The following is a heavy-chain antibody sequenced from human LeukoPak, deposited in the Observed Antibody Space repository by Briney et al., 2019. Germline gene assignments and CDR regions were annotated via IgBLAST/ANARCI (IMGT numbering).Heavy chain of an antibody. CDR2: IIPIFGTA. CDR3: ARVRHRYCSSTSCYHWFDP. D-gene: IGHD2-2*01. CDR1: GGTFSSYA. J-gene: IGHJ5*02. Sequence: ASVKVSCKASGGTFSSYAISWVRQAPGQGLEWMGGIIPIFGTANYAQKFQGRVTMTRNTSISTAYMELSSLKSEDTAVYYCARVRHRYCSSTSCYHWFDPWGQGTLVTVSS. V-gene: IGHV1-69*05.